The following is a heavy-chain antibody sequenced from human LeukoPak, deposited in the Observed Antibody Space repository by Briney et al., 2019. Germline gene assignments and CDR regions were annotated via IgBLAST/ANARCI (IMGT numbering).Heavy chain of an antibody. D-gene: IGHD2-2*01. CDR2: ISSSGSTI. J-gene: IGHJ4*02. V-gene: IGHV3-11*01. CDR3: ARDRCSSTSCYRKTPGYFDY. Sequence: GSLRLSCAASGFTFSDYYMSWIRQAPGKGLEWVSYISSSGSTIYYADSVKGRFTISRDNAKNSLYLQMNSLRAEDTAVYYCARDRCSSTSCYRKTPGYFDYWGQGTLVTVSS. CDR1: GFTFSDYY.